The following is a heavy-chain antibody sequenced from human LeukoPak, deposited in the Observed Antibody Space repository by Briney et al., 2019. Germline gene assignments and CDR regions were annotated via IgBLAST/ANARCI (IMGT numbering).Heavy chain of an antibody. CDR1: GGSISSYY. CDR2: IYYSGST. CDR3: ARDDPGSSGWY. Sequence: PSETLSLTCTVSGGSISSYYWSWIRQPPGKGLEWIGYIYYSGSTNYNPSLKSRVTISVDTSKNQFSLKLSSVTAADTAVYYCARDDPGSSGWYWGQGTLVTVSS. V-gene: IGHV4-59*12. D-gene: IGHD6-19*01. J-gene: IGHJ4*02.